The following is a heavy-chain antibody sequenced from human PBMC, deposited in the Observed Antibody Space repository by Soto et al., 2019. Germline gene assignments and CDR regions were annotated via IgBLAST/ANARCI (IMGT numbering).Heavy chain of an antibody. Sequence: PGESLKISCKGSGYSFTSYWIGWVRQMPGKGLEWMGIIYPGDSDTRYSPSFQGQVTISADKSISTAYLQWSSLKASDTAMYYYARHWGTFEYSSSSVWFDPWGQGTLVTVSS. V-gene: IGHV5-51*01. CDR2: IYPGDSDT. CDR1: GYSFTSYW. D-gene: IGHD6-6*01. CDR3: ARHWGTFEYSSSSVWFDP. J-gene: IGHJ5*02.